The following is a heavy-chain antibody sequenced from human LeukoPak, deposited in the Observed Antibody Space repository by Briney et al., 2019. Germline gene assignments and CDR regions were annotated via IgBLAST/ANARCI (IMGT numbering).Heavy chain of an antibody. CDR3: ARGEVGATLGSLYYFDY. D-gene: IGHD1-26*01. J-gene: IGHJ4*02. CDR2: IYYSGST. Sequence: SETLSLTCAVSGGSISSGGYSWSWIRQPPGKGLEWIGYIYYSGSTYYNPSLKSRVTISVDTSKNQFSLKLSSVTAADTAVYYCARGEVGATLGSLYYFDYWGQGTLVTVSS. V-gene: IGHV4-30-4*07. CDR1: GGSISSGGYS.